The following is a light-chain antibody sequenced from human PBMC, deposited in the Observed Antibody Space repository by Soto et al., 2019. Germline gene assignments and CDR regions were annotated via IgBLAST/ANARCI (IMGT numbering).Light chain of an antibody. CDR1: QSVDRNY. CDR3: QQYNNWPIT. CDR2: GAS. Sequence: EIVLTQSPGTLSLSPGERATLSCRASQSVDRNYLAWYQHKPGQAPRLLIYGASTRATGIPARFSGSGSGTEFTLTISSLQSEDFAVYYCQQYNNWPITFGQGTRLEIK. V-gene: IGKV3-15*01. J-gene: IGKJ5*01.